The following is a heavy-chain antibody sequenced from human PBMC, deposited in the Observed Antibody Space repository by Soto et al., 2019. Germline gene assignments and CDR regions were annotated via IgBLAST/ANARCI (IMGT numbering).Heavy chain of an antibody. CDR2: ISYDGSNK. J-gene: IGHJ6*02. Sequence: GGSLRLSCAASGFTFSSYGMHWVRQAPGKGLEWVAVISYDGSNKYYADSVKGRFTISRDNSKNTLYLQMNSLRAEDTAVYYCAKDQVVVTAIPGYYGMDVWGQGTTVTVSS. D-gene: IGHD2-21*02. CDR1: GFTFSSYG. V-gene: IGHV3-30*18. CDR3: AKDQVVVTAIPGYYGMDV.